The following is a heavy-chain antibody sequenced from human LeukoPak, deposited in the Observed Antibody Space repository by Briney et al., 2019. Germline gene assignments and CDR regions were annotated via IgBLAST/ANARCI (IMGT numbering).Heavy chain of an antibody. J-gene: IGHJ4*02. CDR3: ARDRYAEQWLGIFDY. D-gene: IGHD6-19*01. Sequence: MTSETLSLTCTVSGGSISSYYWSWIRQPAGKGLEWIGRIYTSGSTNYNPSLKSRVTMSVDTSKNQFSLKLSSVTAADTAVYYCARDRYAEQWLGIFDYWGQGTLVTVSS. V-gene: IGHV4-4*07. CDR2: IYTSGST. CDR1: GGSISSYY.